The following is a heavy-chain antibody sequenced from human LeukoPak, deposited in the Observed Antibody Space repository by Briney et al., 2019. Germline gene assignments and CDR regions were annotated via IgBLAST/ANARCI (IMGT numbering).Heavy chain of an antibody. CDR1: GFPFSSYW. CDR2: IKQDGSEK. D-gene: IGHD3-22*01. V-gene: IGHV3-7*01. Sequence: GGSLRLSCAASGFPFSSYWMSWARQAPGKAREWVANIKQDGSEKYYLDSVKGRFTISRDNAKNSLYLQMNSLRAEDTAVYYCARGPYYYDSSGYSLLGYWGQGTLVTVSS. CDR3: ARGPYYYDSSGYSLLGY. J-gene: IGHJ4*02.